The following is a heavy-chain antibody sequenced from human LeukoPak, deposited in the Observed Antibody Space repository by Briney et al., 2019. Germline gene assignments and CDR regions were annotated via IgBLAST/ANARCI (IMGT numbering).Heavy chain of an antibody. CDR2: IIPIFGTA. D-gene: IGHD3-3*01. CDR3: ARAGYDFWSGYYSRYYYYYMDV. V-gene: IGHV1-69*06. J-gene: IGHJ6*03. Sequence: EASVKLSCKASGGTFSSYAISWVRQAPGQGLEWMGGIIPIFGTANYAQKFQGRVTITADKSTSTAYMELSSLRSEDTAVYYCARAGYDFWSGYYSRYYYYYMDVWGKGTTVTVSS. CDR1: GGTFSSYA.